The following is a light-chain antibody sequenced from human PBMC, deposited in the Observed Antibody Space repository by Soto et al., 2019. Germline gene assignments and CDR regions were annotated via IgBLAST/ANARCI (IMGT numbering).Light chain of an antibody. J-gene: IGKJ4*01. CDR3: QQYNKWPLT. CDR1: QSISSK. V-gene: IGKV3-15*01. Sequence: EIVMTQSPATLSVSPGERATLSCRASQSISSKLAWYQQKPGQAPRLLIYGASTRATGIPARFSGSGSGPEFTLTFISQPSEDFAVYSCQQYNKWPLTFGGGTKVE. CDR2: GAS.